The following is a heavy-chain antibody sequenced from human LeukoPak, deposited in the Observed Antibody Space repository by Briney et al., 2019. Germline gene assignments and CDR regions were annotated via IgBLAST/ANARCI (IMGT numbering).Heavy chain of an antibody. D-gene: IGHD6-19*01. CDR2: IKQDGSDR. J-gene: IGHJ4*02. Sequence: GGSLRLSCAASGFTFRNYWMSWVRQAPGTGLEWVANIKQDGSDRNYVTSVRGRFTISRDNAESSLYLQMNSLRVEDTAVYYCVRNLAVAGTCFDSWGQGTQVTVSS. CDR3: VRNLAVAGTCFDS. CDR1: GFTFRNYW. V-gene: IGHV3-7*03.